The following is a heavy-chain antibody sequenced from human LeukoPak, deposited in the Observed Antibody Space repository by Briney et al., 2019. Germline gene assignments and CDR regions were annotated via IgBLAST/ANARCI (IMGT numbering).Heavy chain of an antibody. CDR3: ARAMTIPGRFDY. CDR2: VKQDGSEK. Sequence: GGSLRLSCVASGFTFSTNWMSWVRQAPGRGLEWVASVKQDGSEKYYVDSLKGRFTISRDNAKNSLYLQMNSLRAEDTAVYYCARAMTIPGRFDYWGQGTLVTVSS. CDR1: GFTFSTNW. J-gene: IGHJ4*02. V-gene: IGHV3-7*01. D-gene: IGHD2-2*02.